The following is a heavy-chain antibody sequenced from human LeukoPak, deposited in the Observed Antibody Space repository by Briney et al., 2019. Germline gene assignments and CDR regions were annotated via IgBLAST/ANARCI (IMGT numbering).Heavy chain of an antibody. Sequence: SETLSLTCTVSGGSISSYYWGWIRQPPGKGLEWIGSIYYSGSTYYNPSLKSRVTISVDTSKNQFSLKLSSVTAADTAVYYCARRLPRPTLSFDPWGQGTLVTVSS. CDR1: GGSISSYY. CDR3: ARRLPRPTLSFDP. D-gene: IGHD2/OR15-2a*01. V-gene: IGHV4-39*07. CDR2: IYYSGST. J-gene: IGHJ5*02.